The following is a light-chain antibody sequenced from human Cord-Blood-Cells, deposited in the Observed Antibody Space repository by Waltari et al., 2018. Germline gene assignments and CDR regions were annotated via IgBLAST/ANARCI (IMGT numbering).Light chain of an antibody. V-gene: IGKV1-33*01. CDR2: DAS. Sequence: DIQMTQSPSSLSASVGDRVTITCQASQDISNYLNWYQQKPGKAPKLLIYDASNLETGVPSRCSGSGSGTEFTFTISSLQPEDIATYYCQQYDNLPFTFGPGTKVDIK. CDR3: QQYDNLPFT. CDR1: QDISNY. J-gene: IGKJ3*01.